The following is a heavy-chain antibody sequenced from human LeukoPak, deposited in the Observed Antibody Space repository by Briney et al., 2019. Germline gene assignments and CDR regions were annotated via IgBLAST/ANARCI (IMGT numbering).Heavy chain of an antibody. CDR3: GREKTYYDIYYGMDV. CDR1: GGTFSSYA. Sequence: SVKVSCKASGGTFSSYAISWVRQAPGQGLEWMGGIIPIFGTANYAQKFQGRVTITADESTSTAYMELSSLRSEDTDVYYCGREKTYYDIYYGMDVWGQGTTVTVSS. J-gene: IGHJ6*02. CDR2: IIPIFGTA. V-gene: IGHV1-69*13. D-gene: IGHD3-9*01.